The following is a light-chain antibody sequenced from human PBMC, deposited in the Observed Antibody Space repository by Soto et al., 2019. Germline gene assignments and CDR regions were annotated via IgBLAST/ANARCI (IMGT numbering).Light chain of an antibody. Sequence: EIVLTQSPATLSSFPGDRVTLSCRASQYINTRLAWYQHRPGQAPRLLIYQTSIRAAGIPARFSASGTGTDFTLTISDVQPEDFAVYYCQQRSNWPRITFGQGTKVDIK. V-gene: IGKV3-11*01. J-gene: IGKJ1*01. CDR2: QTS. CDR1: QYINTR. CDR3: QQRSNWPRIT.